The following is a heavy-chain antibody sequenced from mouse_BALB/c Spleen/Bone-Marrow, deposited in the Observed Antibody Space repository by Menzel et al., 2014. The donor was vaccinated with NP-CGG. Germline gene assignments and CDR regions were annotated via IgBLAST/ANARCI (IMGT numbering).Heavy chain of an antibody. V-gene: IGHV2-9*02. D-gene: IGHD3-2*01. CDR2: IWAGGST. CDR3: ARALDSSGYGFAY. CDR1: GLSLTSYG. Sequence: VQLQQSAPGLVAPSQSLSITCTVSGLSLTSYGLHWVRQPPGKGLEWLGVIWAGGSTNYNSALMSRLSISKDNSKSQVFLKMNSLQTDDTAMYYCARALDSSGYGFAYWGQGTLVTVSA. J-gene: IGHJ3*01.